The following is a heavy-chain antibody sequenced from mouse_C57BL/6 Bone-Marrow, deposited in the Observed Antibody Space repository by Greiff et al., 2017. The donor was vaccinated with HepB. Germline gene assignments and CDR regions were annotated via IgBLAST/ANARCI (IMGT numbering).Heavy chain of an antibody. Sequence: VQLQQSGAELVRPGASVKLSCTASGFNIKDDYMHWVKQRPEQGLEWIGWIYPENGDTEYASKFQGKATITADTSSNTAYLQLSSLTSEDTAVYYCAITTVVEGTQYFDVWGTGTTVTVSS. CDR1: GFNIKDDY. D-gene: IGHD1-1*01. CDR3: AITTVVEGTQYFDV. CDR2: IYPENGDT. J-gene: IGHJ1*03. V-gene: IGHV14-4*01.